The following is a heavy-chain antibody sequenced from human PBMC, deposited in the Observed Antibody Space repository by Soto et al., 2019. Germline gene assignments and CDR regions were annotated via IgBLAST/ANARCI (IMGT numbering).Heavy chain of an antibody. J-gene: IGHJ6*02. CDR3: ARTFSYYYCYGMDV. Sequence: EVQLVESGGGLVQPGGSLRLSCAASGFTFSSYSMNWVRQAPGKGLEWVSYISSSSSTIYYADSVKGRFTISRDNAKNSLYLQMNRLRDEDTAVYYCARTFSYYYCYGMDVWGQGTTVTVSS. V-gene: IGHV3-48*02. CDR2: ISSSSSTI. CDR1: GFTFSSYS.